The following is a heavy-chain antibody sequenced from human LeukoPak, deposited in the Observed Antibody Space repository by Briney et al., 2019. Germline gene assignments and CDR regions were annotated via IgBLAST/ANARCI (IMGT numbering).Heavy chain of an antibody. CDR1: GYSFTNYW. D-gene: IGHD4-23*01. Sequence: GESLKISCTGSGYSFTNYWIGWVRQMPGKGLEWMGIIYPGDSDTRYSPSFQGQVTISADKSISTAYLQWSSLKASDTAMYYCARLGDDYGGPFDYWGQGTLVTVSS. CDR3: ARLGDDYGGPFDY. J-gene: IGHJ4*02. V-gene: IGHV5-51*01. CDR2: IYPGDSDT.